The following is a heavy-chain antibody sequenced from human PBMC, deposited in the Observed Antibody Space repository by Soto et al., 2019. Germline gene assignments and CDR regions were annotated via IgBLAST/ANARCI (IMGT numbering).Heavy chain of an antibody. CDR1: GYSFTSYW. CDR2: IYPGDSDT. V-gene: IGHV5-51*01. D-gene: IGHD6-13*01. J-gene: IGHJ4*02. CDR3: ARQTQEQLVSH. Sequence: RESLKISCKGSGYSFTSYWIGWVRQMPGKGLEWMGIIYPGDSDTRYSPSFQGQVTISADKSIRTAYLQWSSLQPSDTAMYYCARQTQEQLVSHWGQGTLVTVSS.